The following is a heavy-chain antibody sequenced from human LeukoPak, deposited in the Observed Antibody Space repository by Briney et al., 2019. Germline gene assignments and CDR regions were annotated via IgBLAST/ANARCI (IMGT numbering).Heavy chain of an antibody. V-gene: IGHV3-23*01. D-gene: IGHD3-10*01. Sequence: QSGGSLRLSCAASGFTFSSYAMSWVRQAPGKGLEWVSAISGSGGSTYYADSVKGRFTISRDNSKNTLYLQMNSLRAEDTAVYYCTGDLGSGTSTQFYYMDLWGKGTTVTVSS. J-gene: IGHJ6*03. CDR1: GFTFSSYA. CDR2: ISGSGGST. CDR3: TGDLGSGTSTQFYYMDL.